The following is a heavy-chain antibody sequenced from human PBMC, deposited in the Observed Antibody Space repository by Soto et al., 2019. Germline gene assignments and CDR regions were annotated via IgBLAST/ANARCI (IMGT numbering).Heavy chain of an antibody. CDR1: GGSVSSTRGA. Sequence: SHAVSLTYARCGGSVSSTRGAWNCIKQSPLRGLEWLGRTYYRSQWYTDYALSVRSRITINPDTSRNQFSLQLNSVTPEDTALYYCVRAPSHASGSPFAYWGQRTLVPGFS. CDR3: VRAPSHASGSPFAY. V-gene: IGHV6-1*01. CDR2: TYYRSQWYT. J-gene: IGHJ4*02. D-gene: IGHD5-12*01.